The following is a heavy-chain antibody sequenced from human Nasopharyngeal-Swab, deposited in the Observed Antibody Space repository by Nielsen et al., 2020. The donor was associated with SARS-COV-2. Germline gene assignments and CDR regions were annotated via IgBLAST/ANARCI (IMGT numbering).Heavy chain of an antibody. Sequence: GGSLRLSCAASGFTFSDYYMSWIRQAPGKGLEWVSYISISGSTIYYADSVKGRFTISRDNAKNSLYLQMNSLRAEDTAVYYCARQTSNPYYYYYYMDVWGKGTTVTVSS. CDR1: GFTFSDYY. D-gene: IGHD4-11*01. CDR3: ARQTSNPYYYYYYMDV. V-gene: IGHV3-11*04. J-gene: IGHJ6*03. CDR2: ISISGSTI.